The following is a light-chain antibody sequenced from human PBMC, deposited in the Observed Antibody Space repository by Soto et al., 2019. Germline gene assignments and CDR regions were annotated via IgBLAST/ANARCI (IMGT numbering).Light chain of an antibody. V-gene: IGKV3-20*01. Sequence: ENVLTQSPGTLSLSPRERATLSCRASQRISSRNLAWFQQKPGQAPRLLIYGASSRATGIPDRFSGSGSVTDFTLTINRLEPEDFAVYYCQQYSDLPYTFGQGTKLEVK. CDR1: QRISSRN. J-gene: IGKJ2*01. CDR3: QQYSDLPYT. CDR2: GAS.